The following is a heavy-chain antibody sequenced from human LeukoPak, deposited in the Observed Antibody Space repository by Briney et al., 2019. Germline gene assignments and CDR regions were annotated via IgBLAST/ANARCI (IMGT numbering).Heavy chain of an antibody. V-gene: IGHV6-1*01. CDR2: TYYRSKWYN. CDR1: GDSVSSNSAA. J-gene: IGHJ6*02. CDR3: ARDRGQKAGVLDV. Sequence: SQTDALICAISGDSVSSNSAAWNWIRQSPSRGLEWLGRTYYRSKWYNDYAVSVKSRMTSNPDTSKNQLSLQLNSVTPEDTGVYYCARDRGQKAGVLDVWGQGTKVTVSS. D-gene: IGHD3-16*01.